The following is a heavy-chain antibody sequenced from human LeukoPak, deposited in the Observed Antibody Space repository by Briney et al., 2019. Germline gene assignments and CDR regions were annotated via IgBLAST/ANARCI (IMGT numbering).Heavy chain of an antibody. J-gene: IGHJ4*02. CDR1: GGTFSSYT. V-gene: IGHV1-69*04. CDR2: IIPIVGIA. D-gene: IGHD1-26*01. Sequence: GASVKVSCKASGGTFSSYTISWVRQAPGQGLEWMGRIIPIVGIANYAQKFQGRVTITADKSTSTAYMELSSLRSEDTAVYYCARDGQWELPVPYYFDYWGQGTLVIVSS. CDR3: ARDGQWELPVPYYFDY.